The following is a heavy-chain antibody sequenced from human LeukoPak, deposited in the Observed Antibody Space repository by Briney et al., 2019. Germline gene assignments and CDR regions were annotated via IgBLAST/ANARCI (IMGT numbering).Heavy chain of an antibody. V-gene: IGHV1-69*05. CDR2: IIPIFGTA. Sequence: GASVKVSCKASGGTFSSYAISWVRQAPGQGLEWMGGIIPIFGTANYAQKFQGRVTITRNTSISTAYMELSSLRSEDTAVYYCARGCGGYDFWSGYYLRGYYYYMDVWGKGTTVTVSS. CDR3: ARGCGGYDFWSGYYLRGYYYYMDV. J-gene: IGHJ6*03. D-gene: IGHD3-3*01. CDR1: GGTFSSYA.